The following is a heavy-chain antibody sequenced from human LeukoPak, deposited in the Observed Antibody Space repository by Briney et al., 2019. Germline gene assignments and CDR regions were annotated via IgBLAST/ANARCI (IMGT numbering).Heavy chain of an antibody. J-gene: IGHJ3*02. CDR2: TYYSGST. CDR3: ARPYRSDWFGVFHI. V-gene: IGHV4-59*08. CDR1: GGSISSHY. D-gene: IGHD6-19*01. Sequence: SETLSLTCAVSGGSISSHYWSWIRQPPGKGLEGIGYTYYSGSTNSNPSLKSRVTISLDTSKNQFSLKLSSVTAADTAVYYCARPYRSDWFGVFHIWGQGTMVTVSS.